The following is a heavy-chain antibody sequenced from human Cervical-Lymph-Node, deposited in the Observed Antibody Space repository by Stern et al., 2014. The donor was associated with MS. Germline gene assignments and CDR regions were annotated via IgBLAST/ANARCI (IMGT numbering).Heavy chain of an antibody. Sequence: VHLVESGAEVTKPGSSVKVSCKASGGTFSKFPSSWVRQAPGQGLEWMGGIFPVFGTPTYAQEFRGRVTITADFSTSTVYMELSSLRSDDTAVYYCALSSETSDRWYSLGYDLWGQGTLVTVSS. D-gene: IGHD6-13*01. CDR2: IFPVFGTP. V-gene: IGHV1-69*01. CDR3: ALSSETSDRWYSLGYDL. CDR1: GGTFSKFP. J-gene: IGHJ5*02.